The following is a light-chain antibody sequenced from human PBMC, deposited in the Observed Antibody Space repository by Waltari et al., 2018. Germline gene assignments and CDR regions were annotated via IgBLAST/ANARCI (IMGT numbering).Light chain of an antibody. CDR1: LSNIGTHY. J-gene: IGLJ2*01. CDR3: ATRDEGQTVV. Sequence: QSVLTQPPSASGTPGQSVTISCSGSLSNIGTHYVYWYQQLPGTAPKLLIYLTHQRPSGVPDRFSASKSGTSASLASSVLRFEDEGDYYCATRDEGQTVVFGGVTKVTVL. V-gene: IGLV1-47*01. CDR2: LTH.